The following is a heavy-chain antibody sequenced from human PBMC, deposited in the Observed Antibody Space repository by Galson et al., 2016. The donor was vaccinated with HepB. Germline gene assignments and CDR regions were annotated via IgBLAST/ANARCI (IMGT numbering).Heavy chain of an antibody. Sequence: SVKVSCKVSGYTLTELPIHWVRQAPGQGLEWMGGFDPEDGETIYAQKFQGRVTMTEDTSTDTAYMELSSLKCEDTAVYFCATGQWRTRYFDSWGQGTLVTVSS. D-gene: IGHD6-19*01. CDR2: FDPEDGET. CDR3: ATGQWRTRYFDS. V-gene: IGHV1-24*01. J-gene: IGHJ4*02. CDR1: GYTLTELP.